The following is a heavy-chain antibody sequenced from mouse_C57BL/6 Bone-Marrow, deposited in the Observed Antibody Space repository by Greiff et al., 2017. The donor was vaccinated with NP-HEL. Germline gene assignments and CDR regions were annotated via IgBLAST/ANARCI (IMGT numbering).Heavy chain of an antibody. D-gene: IGHD1-1*01. CDR3: AKKTPGSSFWYFDV. Sequence: VQLKESGPGLVQPSQSLSITCTVSGFSLTSYGVHWVRQSPGKGLEWLGVIWRGGSTDYNAAFMSRLSITKDNSKSQVFFKMNSLQADDTAIYYCAKKTPGSSFWYFDVWGTGTTVTVSS. CDR1: GFSLTSYG. J-gene: IGHJ1*03. V-gene: IGHV2-5*01. CDR2: IWRGGST.